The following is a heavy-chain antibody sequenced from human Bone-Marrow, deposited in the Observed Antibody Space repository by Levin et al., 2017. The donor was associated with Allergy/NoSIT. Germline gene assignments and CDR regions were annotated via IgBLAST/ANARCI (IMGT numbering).Heavy chain of an antibody. CDR2: INHSGST. CDR3: ARGGRWSFSYYFDY. Sequence: PSETLSLTCAVDGGSFTGYFWTWIRQPPGKGLEWIGEINHSGSTKYNPSLTSRVTISVDTFKKEFSLNLSSVTAADTAVFYCARGGRWSFSYYFDYWGQGTRVTVSS. D-gene: IGHD3-10*01. J-gene: IGHJ4*02. V-gene: IGHV4-34*01. CDR1: GGSFTGYF.